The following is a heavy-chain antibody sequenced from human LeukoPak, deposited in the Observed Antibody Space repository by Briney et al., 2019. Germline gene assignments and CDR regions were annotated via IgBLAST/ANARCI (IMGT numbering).Heavy chain of an antibody. Sequence: GGSLRLSCAASGFTFSGYWMHWARQSPGKGLVWVSCINGDGSDTRYADSVKGRFTISRDNAKNSLYLQMNSLRAEDTAVYYCARESRGYSWGQGTLVTVSS. CDR1: GFTFSGYW. D-gene: IGHD5-18*01. CDR2: INGDGSDT. J-gene: IGHJ4*02. V-gene: IGHV3-74*01. CDR3: ARESRGYS.